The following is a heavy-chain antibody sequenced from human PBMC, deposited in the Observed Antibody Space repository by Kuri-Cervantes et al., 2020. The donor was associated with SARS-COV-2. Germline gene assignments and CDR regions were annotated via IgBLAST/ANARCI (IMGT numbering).Heavy chain of an antibody. V-gene: IGHV3-74*01. CDR3: AREWIVVVPAAIGY. D-gene: IGHD2-2*02. Sequence: ETLSLTCAASGFTFSSYWMHWVRQAPGKGLVWVSRINSDGSSTSYADSVKGRFTISRDNAKNTLYLQMNSLRAEDTAVYYCAREWIVVVPAAIGYWGQGTLVTVSS. CDR1: GFTFSSYW. CDR2: INSDGSST. J-gene: IGHJ4*02.